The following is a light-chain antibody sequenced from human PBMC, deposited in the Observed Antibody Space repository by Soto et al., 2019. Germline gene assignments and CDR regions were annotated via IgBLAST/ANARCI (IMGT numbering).Light chain of an antibody. V-gene: IGKV3-20*01. Sequence: IVLTQSPGTLSLSPGERATLSCRASQSVSSIYLAWYQQKPGQAPRLLIYGASSRATGIPDRFSGSGSGTDFTLTISRLEPEDFAVYYCQQYGSSALTFGGGTKV. CDR2: GAS. CDR3: QQYGSSALT. J-gene: IGKJ4*01. CDR1: QSVSSIY.